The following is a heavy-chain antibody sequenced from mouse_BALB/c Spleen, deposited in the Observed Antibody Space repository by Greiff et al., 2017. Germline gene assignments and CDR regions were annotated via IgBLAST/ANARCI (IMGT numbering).Heavy chain of an antibody. J-gene: IGHJ4*01. D-gene: IGHD1-1*01. CDR3: ARGGITTVASHYAMDY. CDR1: GFTFSSYA. Sequence: DVKLVESGGGLVKPGGSLKLSCAASGFTFSSYAMSWVRQTPEKRLEWVASISSGGSTYYPDSVKGRFTISRDNARNILYLQMSSLRSEDTAMYYCARGGITTVASHYAMDYWGQGTSVTVSS. V-gene: IGHV5-6-5*01. CDR2: ISSGGST.